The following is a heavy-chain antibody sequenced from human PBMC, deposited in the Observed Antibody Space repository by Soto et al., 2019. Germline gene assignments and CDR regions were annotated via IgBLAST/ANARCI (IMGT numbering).Heavy chain of an antibody. D-gene: IGHD4-17*01. CDR1: EFTFSNYA. CDR2: ISYDGNNK. CDR3: ARGPSYSDSSFGP. J-gene: IGHJ5*02. V-gene: IGHV3-30*03. Sequence: QVQLVESGGGAVQPGGSRRLSCAASEFTFSNYAMHWVRQAPGKGLQWLAVISYDGNNKYYADSVEGRFTISRDNSKNTVYLQMNSLRLEDTAVYYCARGPSYSDSSFGPWGQGTLVTVSS.